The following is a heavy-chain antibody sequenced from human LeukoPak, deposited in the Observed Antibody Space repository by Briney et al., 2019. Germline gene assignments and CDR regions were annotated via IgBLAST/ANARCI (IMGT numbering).Heavy chain of an antibody. Sequence: ASFKIFCNAAGYIYTTYGISRGRQAPGQGLQWMVRINAYSGNTDYTQNLQGRLTMATDTSTTTAYMELRSLRSDDTAVYYCVFGECSSTSCYPRRDHWGQRTLVTVSS. J-gene: IGHJ4*02. CDR2: INAYSGNT. CDR3: VFGECSSTSCYPRRDH. CDR1: GYIYTTYG. V-gene: IGHV1-18*01. D-gene: IGHD2-2*01.